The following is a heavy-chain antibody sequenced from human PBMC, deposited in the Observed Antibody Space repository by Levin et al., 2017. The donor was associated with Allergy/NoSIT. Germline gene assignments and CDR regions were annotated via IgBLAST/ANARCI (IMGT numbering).Heavy chain of an antibody. CDR3: AKDHISGDSVWGPFDC. CDR2: IGNPSGDD. J-gene: IGHJ4*02. CDR1: GFTFSNYA. V-gene: IGHV3-23*01. D-gene: IGHD2-21*02. Sequence: PGGSLRLSCAASGFTFSNYAMTWVRQAPGKGLEWVSFIGNPSGDDSYADSVKGRFTISRDNSNNMVYLQMNSLRVDDTAVYYCAKDHISGDSVWGPFDCWGKGTLVTVSS.